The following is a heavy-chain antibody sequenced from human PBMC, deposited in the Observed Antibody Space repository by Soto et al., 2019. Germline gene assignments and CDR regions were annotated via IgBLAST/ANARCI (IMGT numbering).Heavy chain of an antibody. V-gene: IGHV3-53*01. CDR3: ARVKAVASFRFDP. CDR1: GFTVSSNY. J-gene: IGHJ5*02. Sequence: PGGSLRLSCAASGFTVSSNYMSWVRQAPGKGLEWVSVIYSGGSTHYADSVKGRFTISRDNSKNTLYLQMNSLRAEDTAVYYCARVKAVASFRFDPWGQGTLVTVTS. CDR2: IYSGGST. D-gene: IGHD6-19*01.